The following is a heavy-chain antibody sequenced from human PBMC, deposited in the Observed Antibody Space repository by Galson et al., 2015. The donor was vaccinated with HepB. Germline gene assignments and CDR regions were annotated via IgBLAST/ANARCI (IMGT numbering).Heavy chain of an antibody. D-gene: IGHD3-22*01. CDR1: GFTVSSNY. V-gene: IGHV3-66*02. J-gene: IGHJ6*02. CDR2: IYSGGST. CDR3: ARDLAGRDYYDSSGYSFYGMDV. Sequence: SLRLSCAASGFTVSSNYMSWVRQAPGKGLEWVSVIYSGGSTYYADSVKGRFTISRDNSKNTLYLQMNSLRAEDTAVYYCARDLAGRDYYDSSGYSFYGMDVWGQVTTVTVSS.